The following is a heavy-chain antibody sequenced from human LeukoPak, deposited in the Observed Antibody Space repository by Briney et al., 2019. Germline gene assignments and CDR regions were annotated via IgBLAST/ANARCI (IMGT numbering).Heavy chain of an antibody. CDR2: ISSSSTI. Sequence: PGGSLRLSCAASGFTFSSYSMNWVRQAPGKGLEWVSYISSSSTIYYADSVKGRFTISRDNAKNSLYLQMNSLRAEDTAVYYCARTRPNGSGMSAFDIWGQGTRVTVSS. D-gene: IGHD3-10*01. V-gene: IGHV3-48*04. CDR3: ARTRPNGSGMSAFDI. J-gene: IGHJ3*02. CDR1: GFTFSSYS.